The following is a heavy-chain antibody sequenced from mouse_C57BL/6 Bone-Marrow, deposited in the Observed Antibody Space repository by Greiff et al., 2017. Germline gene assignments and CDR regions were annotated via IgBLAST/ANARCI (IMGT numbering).Heavy chain of an antibody. CDR3: AREYYGSSYPHWYFDV. CDR2: TLPGSGST. Sequence: QVQLQQSGAELMKPGASVKLSCTATGYTFTGYWIEWVKLRPRHGLVWIGETLPGSGSTNYNEKFKGKATFTADTSSNTAYMQLSSLTTEDSAIYYCAREYYGSSYPHWYFDVWGTGTTVTVSS. J-gene: IGHJ1*03. CDR1: GYTFTGYW. V-gene: IGHV1-9*01. D-gene: IGHD1-1*01.